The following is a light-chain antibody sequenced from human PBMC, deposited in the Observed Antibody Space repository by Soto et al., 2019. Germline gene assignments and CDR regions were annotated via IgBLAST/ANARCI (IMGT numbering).Light chain of an antibody. CDR3: QSYDSSLSAPYV. CDR1: SSNIGAGYD. Sequence: QSVRTQPPSGSGAPGQRVTISCTGSSSNIGAGYDVHWYQQLPETAPKLLIYGNSNRPSGVPDRFSGSKSGTSASLAITGLQAEDEADYYCQSYDSSLSAPYVFGTGTKVTVL. CDR2: GNS. V-gene: IGLV1-40*01. J-gene: IGLJ1*01.